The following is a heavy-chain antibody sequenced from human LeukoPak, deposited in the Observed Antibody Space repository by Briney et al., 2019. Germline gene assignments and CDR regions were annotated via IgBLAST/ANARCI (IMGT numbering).Heavy chain of an antibody. CDR1: GGSISSSSYY. CDR3: ARLAVYSASAEFDY. Sequence: SETLSLTCTVSGGSISSSSYYWGWIRQPPGKGLEWIGSIYYSGSTYYNPSLKSRVTISVDTSKNQFSLKLSSVTAADTAVYYCARLAVYSASAEFDYWGQGTRVTVSS. V-gene: IGHV4-39*01. CDR2: IYYSGST. D-gene: IGHD6-13*01. J-gene: IGHJ4*02.